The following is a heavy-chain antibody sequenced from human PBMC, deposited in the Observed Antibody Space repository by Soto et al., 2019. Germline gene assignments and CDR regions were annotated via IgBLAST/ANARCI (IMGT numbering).Heavy chain of an antibody. J-gene: IGHJ5*02. V-gene: IGHV3-49*03. CDR2: IRSKAYGGTT. CDR1: GFTFGDYA. Sequence: PGGSLRLSCTASGFTFGDYAMSWFRQARGKGLEWVGFIRSKAYGGTTQYAASVKGRFTISRDDSKSIAYLQMNSLKTEDTAVYYCTTNYYDSSGYDNWFDPWGQGTLVTVSS. CDR3: TTNYYDSSGYDNWFDP. D-gene: IGHD3-22*01.